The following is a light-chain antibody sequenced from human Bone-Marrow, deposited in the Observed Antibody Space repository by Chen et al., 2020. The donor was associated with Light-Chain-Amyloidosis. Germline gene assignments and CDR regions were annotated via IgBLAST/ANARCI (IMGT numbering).Light chain of an antibody. CDR3: QVWERSSDRPV. CDR1: NIGSTS. CDR2: DDR. V-gene: IGLV3-21*02. J-gene: IGLJ3*02. Sequence: SYVLTQPSSVSVAPGQTATIACGGNNIGSTSVHWYQQTPGQAPLLVVTDDRDRPSGIPERLSCYNSGNTATLTISRVEAGDEADYYCQVWERSSDRPVFGGGTKLTVL.